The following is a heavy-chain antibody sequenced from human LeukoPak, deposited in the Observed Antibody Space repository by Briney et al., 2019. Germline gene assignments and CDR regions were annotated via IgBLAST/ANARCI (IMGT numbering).Heavy chain of an antibody. J-gene: IGHJ5*02. CDR1: GFTFSSYA. CDR2: ISYDGSNK. CDR3: AGGIAAHTPGFDP. D-gene: IGHD6-6*01. V-gene: IGHV3-30-3*01. Sequence: GRSLRLSCAASGFTFSSYAMHWVRQAPGKGLEWVAVISYDGSNKYYADSVKGRFTISRDNSKNTLYLQMNSLRAEDTAVYYCAGGIAAHTPGFDPWGQGTLVTVSS.